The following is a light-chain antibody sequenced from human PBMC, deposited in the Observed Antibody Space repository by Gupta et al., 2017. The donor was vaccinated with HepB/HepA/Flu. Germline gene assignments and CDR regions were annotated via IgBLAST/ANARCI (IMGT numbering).Light chain of an antibody. CDR1: SSNIGSNT. CDR2: SVS. J-gene: IGLJ1*01. Sequence: QSVLTQPPSASGTPGQGVTISCSGSSSNIGSNTVHWYQQLPGTAPKLLMYSVSQRPSGVPDRFSGSKSATSASLAISGLQSEDEAEYYCAAWDDSLNGEVFGTGTKVTVL. CDR3: AAWDDSLNGEV. V-gene: IGLV1-44*01.